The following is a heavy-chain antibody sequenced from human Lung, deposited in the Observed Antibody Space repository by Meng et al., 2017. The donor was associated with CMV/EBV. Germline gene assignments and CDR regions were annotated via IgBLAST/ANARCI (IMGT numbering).Heavy chain of an antibody. CDR2: IYYSGST. CDR1: GGSVRSSFYY. D-gene: IGHD4-17*01. Sequence: SETLSLXXTVSGGSVRSSFYYWSWIRQSPGKGLEWIGYIYYSGSTDYNTSLKSRVTMSIDTSKNQISLKLSSVTAADTAVYYCARSPTGDYAMDVWGQGNXVTGAS. CDR3: ARSPTGDYAMDV. V-gene: IGHV4-61*01. J-gene: IGHJ6*01.